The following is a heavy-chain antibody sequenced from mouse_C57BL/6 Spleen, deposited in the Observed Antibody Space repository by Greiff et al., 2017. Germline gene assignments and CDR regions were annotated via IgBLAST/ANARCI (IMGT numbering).Heavy chain of an antibody. D-gene: IGHD2-5*01. J-gene: IGHJ2*01. CDR3: ARSGYSNYVKYYFDY. Sequence: QVQLQQPGAELVRPGTSVKVSCKASGYAFPNYLLEWVKQRPGQGLEWIGVINPGSGGTNYNEKFKGKATLTADKSSSTAYMQLSSLTSEDSAVYFCARSGYSNYVKYYFDYWGQGTTLTVSS. CDR1: GYAFPNYL. V-gene: IGHV1-54*01. CDR2: INPGSGGT.